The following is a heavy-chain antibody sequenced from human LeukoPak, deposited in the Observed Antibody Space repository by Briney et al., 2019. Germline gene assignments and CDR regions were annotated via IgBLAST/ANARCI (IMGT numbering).Heavy chain of an antibody. V-gene: IGHV3-64D*09. D-gene: IGHD2-15*01. J-gene: IGHJ6*02. Sequence: PGGSLRLSCSASGFTFSSYAMHWVRQAPGKGLEYVLAISSNGGSTYYADSVEGRFTISRDNSKNTLYLQMSSLRAEDTAVYFCVRGYSFGPYGMDVWGQGTTVTVSS. CDR2: ISSNGGST. CDR3: VRGYSFGPYGMDV. CDR1: GFTFSSYA.